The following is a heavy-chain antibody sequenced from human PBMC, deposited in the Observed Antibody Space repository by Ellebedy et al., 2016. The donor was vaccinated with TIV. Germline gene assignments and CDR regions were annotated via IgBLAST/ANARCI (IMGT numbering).Heavy chain of an antibody. J-gene: IGHJ5*02. Sequence: PGGSLRLSCAASGFSFRNYWMGWVRQAPGKGLEWVANIYQDGSDKYYVDSVKGRFTISRDNAKNSLYLQLTSLRVEDTAVYYCARRGSYGDYAVQVNSWFDRWGRGTLVTVSS. V-gene: IGHV3-7*01. CDR1: GFSFRNYW. CDR2: IYQDGSDK. D-gene: IGHD3-16*01. CDR3: ARRGSYGDYAVQVNSWFDR.